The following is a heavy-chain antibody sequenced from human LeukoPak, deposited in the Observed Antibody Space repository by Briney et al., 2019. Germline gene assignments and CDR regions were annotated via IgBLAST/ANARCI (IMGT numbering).Heavy chain of an antibody. CDR2: ISSDGANE. V-gene: IGHV3-30*01. CDR3: ARGAGTTVYYIDV. Sequence: GRSLRLSCAASGFTFSTFPMHWVRQAPGKGLQWVAVISSDGANEYYADSVKGRFTISRDNSKNTLLLQMNSLTTEDTAVYYCARGAGTTVYYIDVWGNGTTVTVSS. J-gene: IGHJ6*03. D-gene: IGHD1-7*01. CDR1: GFTFSTFP.